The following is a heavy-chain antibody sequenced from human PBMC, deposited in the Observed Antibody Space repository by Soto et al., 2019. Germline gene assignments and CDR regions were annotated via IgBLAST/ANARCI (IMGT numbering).Heavy chain of an antibody. V-gene: IGHV4-30-4*01. CDR1: GGSISSGDYY. J-gene: IGHJ4*02. D-gene: IGHD4-4*01. CDR2: IYYSGST. CDR3: ARVGPTVTPYYFDY. Sequence: NPSETLSLTCTVSGGSISSGDYYWSWIRQPPGKGLEWIGYIYYSGSTYYNPSLKSRVTISVDTSKNQFSLKLSSVTAADTAVYYCARVGPTVTPYYFDYWGQGTLVTVSS.